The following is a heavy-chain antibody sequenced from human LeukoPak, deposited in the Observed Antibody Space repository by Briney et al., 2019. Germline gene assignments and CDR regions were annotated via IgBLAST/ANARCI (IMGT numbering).Heavy chain of an antibody. Sequence: SETLSLTCTVSGGSMNTYYWTWIRQPPGKGLEWIGYIYHSGSTKYNPSLKSRVTISVDTSKNQFSLNLSSVTAADTAVCYCARGGYSGKDYNNWGQGTLVTVSS. CDR3: ARGGYSGKDYNN. CDR1: GGSMNTYY. J-gene: IGHJ4*02. D-gene: IGHD5-12*01. V-gene: IGHV4-59*01. CDR2: IYHSGST.